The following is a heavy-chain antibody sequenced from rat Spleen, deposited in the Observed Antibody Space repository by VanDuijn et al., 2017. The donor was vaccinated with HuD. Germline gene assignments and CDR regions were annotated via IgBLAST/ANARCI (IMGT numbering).Heavy chain of an antibody. CDR2: ITNTGGST. D-gene: IGHD1-12*01. CDR1: GFTFNNYW. J-gene: IGHJ2*01. V-gene: IGHV5-31*01. Sequence: EVQLVESGGGLVQPGRSLKLSCVASGFTFNNYWMTWIRQAPGQGLEWVASITNTGGSTYYPDSVKGRFTISRDNAKSTLYLQMNSLRSEDTATYYCTRTRDSYAPFDYWGQGVMVTVSS. CDR3: TRTRDSYAPFDY.